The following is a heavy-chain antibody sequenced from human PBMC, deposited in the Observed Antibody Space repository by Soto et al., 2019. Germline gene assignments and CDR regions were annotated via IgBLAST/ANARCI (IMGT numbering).Heavy chain of an antibody. Sequence: QVQLQQWGTGLLKPSETLSLTCVVYGGSFSGYYWSWIRQPPGKGLEWIGEINHSGSTNYSPSLKSRVATSVASSKNTFAVNVRSVAAAGTSVYYCARGRAGQAYVFYGLDVWGQGATVGVSS. CDR2: INHSGST. D-gene: IGHD3-16*01. CDR3: ARGRAGQAYVFYGLDV. V-gene: IGHV4-34*02. CDR1: GGSFSGYY. J-gene: IGHJ6*02.